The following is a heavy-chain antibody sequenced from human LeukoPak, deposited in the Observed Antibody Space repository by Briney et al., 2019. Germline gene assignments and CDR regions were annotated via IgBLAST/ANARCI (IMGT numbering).Heavy chain of an antibody. J-gene: IGHJ4*02. CDR2: INNVGSHI. Sequence: GGSLRLSCAASGFTFSSSAMNWVRQAPGKGLEWVSSINNVGSHIYYAGSVRGRFTISRDNSKNTLYLQMNSLRAEDTAVYYCARGGEGNLDYWGQGTLVTVSS. D-gene: IGHD3-16*01. V-gene: IGHV3-21*01. CDR3: ARGGEGNLDY. CDR1: GFTFSSSA.